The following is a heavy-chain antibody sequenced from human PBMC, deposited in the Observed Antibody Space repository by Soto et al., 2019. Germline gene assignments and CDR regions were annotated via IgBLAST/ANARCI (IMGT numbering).Heavy chain of an antibody. V-gene: IGHV3-23*01. Sequence: ESGGGLVQPGGSLRLSCAASGFTFSTYAMTWVRQAPGKGLEWVSALSGNSGTTYSADSVKGRFTISRDNSRNTLSLQMSSLRAEDTALYYCAKGTKFTIFSPNDYWGQGTLVTVSS. CDR1: GFTFSTYA. D-gene: IGHD3-3*01. CDR2: LSGNSGTT. CDR3: AKGTKFTIFSPNDY. J-gene: IGHJ4*02.